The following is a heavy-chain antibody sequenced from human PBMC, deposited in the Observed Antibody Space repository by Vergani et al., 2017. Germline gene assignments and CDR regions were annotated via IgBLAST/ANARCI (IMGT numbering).Heavy chain of an antibody. V-gene: IGHV4-59*01. Sequence: QVQLQESGPGLVKPSETLSLTFTVSGGSISRYYWSWIRQPPGKGLEWIGYIYYSGSTNYNPSLKSRVTITVDTSKNQFSLKLSSVTAADTAVYYCARDGDGDDYGMDVWGQGTTVTVSS. J-gene: IGHJ6*02. CDR2: IYYSGST. D-gene: IGHD4-17*01. CDR1: GGSISRYY. CDR3: ARDGDGDDYGMDV.